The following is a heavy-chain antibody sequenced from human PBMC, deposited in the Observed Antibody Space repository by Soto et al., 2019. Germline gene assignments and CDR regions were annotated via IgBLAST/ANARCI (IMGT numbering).Heavy chain of an antibody. CDR2: INHSGST. D-gene: IGHD4-17*01. Sequence: SETLSLTCAVYGGSFNGYYWNWIRQPPGKGLEWIGEINHSGSTNYNPSLKSRVTISVDTSKNQFSLKLSSVTAADTAVYYCARGYGRKFDYWGQGTLVTVSS. CDR1: GGSFNGYY. J-gene: IGHJ4*02. CDR3: ARGYGRKFDY. V-gene: IGHV4-34*01.